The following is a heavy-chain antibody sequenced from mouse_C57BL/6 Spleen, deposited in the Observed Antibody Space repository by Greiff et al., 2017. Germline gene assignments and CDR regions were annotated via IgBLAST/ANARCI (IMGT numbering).Heavy chain of an antibody. CDR3: AIWITTVGATGYYAMDY. J-gene: IGHJ4*01. V-gene: IGHV1-74*01. CDR1: GYTFTSYW. D-gene: IGHD1-1*01. CDR2: IHPSDSDT. Sequence: QVQLQQPGAELVKPGASVKVSCKASGYTFTSYWMHWVKQRPGQGLEWIGRIHPSDSDTNYNQKFKGKATLTVDKSSSTAYMQLSSLTSEDSAVYYCAIWITTVGATGYYAMDYWGQGTSVTVSS.